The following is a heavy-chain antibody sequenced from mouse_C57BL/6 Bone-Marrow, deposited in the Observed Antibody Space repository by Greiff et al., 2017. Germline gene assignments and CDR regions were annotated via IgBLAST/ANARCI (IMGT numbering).Heavy chain of an antibody. CDR1: GYTFTSYG. Sequence: QVQLQQSGAELARPGASVKLSCKASGYTFTSYGISWVKQRTGQGLEWIGEIYPRSGNTYYNEKFKGKATLIADKSSSTAYMELRSLTSEDSAVYFCARGQLRPYYFDYWGQGTTLTVSS. CDR3: ARGQLRPYYFDY. J-gene: IGHJ2*01. CDR2: IYPRSGNT. D-gene: IGHD3-2*02. V-gene: IGHV1-81*01.